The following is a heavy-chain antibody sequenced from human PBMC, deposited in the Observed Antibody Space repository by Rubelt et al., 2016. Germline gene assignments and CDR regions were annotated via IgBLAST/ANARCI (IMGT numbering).Heavy chain of an antibody. V-gene: IGHV1-2*02. CDR2: INPNSGGT. Sequence: APGQGLEWMGWINPNSGGTNYAQTFQGRVTMTRDTSISTAYMELSRLRSDDTAVYYCARDRNYYDSSGYPDYWGQGTLVTVSS. CDR3: ARDRNYYDSSGYPDY. D-gene: IGHD3-22*01. J-gene: IGHJ4*02.